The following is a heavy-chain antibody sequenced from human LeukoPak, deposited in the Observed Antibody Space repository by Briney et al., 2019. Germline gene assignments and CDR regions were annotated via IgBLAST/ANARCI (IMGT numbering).Heavy chain of an antibody. CDR1: GFTFSYYS. CDR2: IGANVATI. Sequence: PGGSLRLSCEASGFTFSYYSMNWVRQAPGKGLEWVSYIGANVATIYYTDSVKGRFTISRDNSKNTLYLQMNSLRAEDTAVYYCAKVGATRYFDYWGQGTLVTVSS. D-gene: IGHD1-26*01. CDR3: AKVGATRYFDY. J-gene: IGHJ4*02. V-gene: IGHV3-23*01.